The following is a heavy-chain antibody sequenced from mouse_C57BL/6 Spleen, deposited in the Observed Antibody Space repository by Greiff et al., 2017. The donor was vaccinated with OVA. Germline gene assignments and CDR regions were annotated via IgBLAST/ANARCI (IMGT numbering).Heavy chain of an antibody. CDR1: GYSITSGYD. V-gene: IGHV3-1*01. CDR2: ISYSGST. D-gene: IGHD1-1*01. Sequence: EVQLQQSGPGMVKPSQSLSLTCTVTGYSITSGYDWHWIRHFPGNKLEWMGYISYSGSTNYNPSLKSRISITHDTSKNHFFLKLNSVTTEDTATYYCARAPGSSYYFDYWGQGTTLTVSS. J-gene: IGHJ2*01. CDR3: ARAPGSSYYFDY.